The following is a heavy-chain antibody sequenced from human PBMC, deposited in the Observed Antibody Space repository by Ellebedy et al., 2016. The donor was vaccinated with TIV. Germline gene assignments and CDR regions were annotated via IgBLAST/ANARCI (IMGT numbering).Heavy chain of an antibody. CDR3: AREGGYSGYENFDY. Sequence: PGGSLRLSCAASGFTFSSYIMNWVRQAPGKGLEWVSSISSSSSYIYYADSVKGRFTISRDNAKNSLYLQMNSLRAEDTAVYYCAREGGYSGYENFDYWGQGTLVTVSS. V-gene: IGHV3-21*01. CDR2: ISSSSSYI. D-gene: IGHD5-12*01. J-gene: IGHJ4*02. CDR1: GFTFSSYI.